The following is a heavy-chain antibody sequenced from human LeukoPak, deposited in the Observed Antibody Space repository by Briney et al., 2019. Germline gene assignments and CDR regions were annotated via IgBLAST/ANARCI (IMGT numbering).Heavy chain of an antibody. CDR3: ARSSGTGTFSY. Sequence: SETLSLTCTVSGVSISRSTYYWAWIRHPPGKGLVWIGSVYYGRSPYFNPSLESRATISVDTSKNHFSLKMSSVTAADTAVYYCARSSGTGTFSYWGQGTLVTVSS. CDR1: GVSISRSTYY. D-gene: IGHD6-25*01. CDR2: VYYGRSP. J-gene: IGHJ4*02. V-gene: IGHV4-39*02.